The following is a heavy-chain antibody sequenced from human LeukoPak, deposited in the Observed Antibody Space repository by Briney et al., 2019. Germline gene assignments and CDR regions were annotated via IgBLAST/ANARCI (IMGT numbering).Heavy chain of an antibody. D-gene: IGHD3-3*01. CDR2: IYYSGST. V-gene: IGHV4-39*07. J-gene: IGHJ4*02. CDR3: ARDGSIRDFWSGPDPYYFDY. CDR1: GGSISSNSYY. Sequence: SETLSLTCTVSGGSISSNSYYWGWIRQPPGKGLEWIGSIYYSGSTYYNPSLKSRVTISVDTSKNQFSLKLSSVTAADTAVYYCARDGSIRDFWSGPDPYYFDYWGQGTLVTVSS.